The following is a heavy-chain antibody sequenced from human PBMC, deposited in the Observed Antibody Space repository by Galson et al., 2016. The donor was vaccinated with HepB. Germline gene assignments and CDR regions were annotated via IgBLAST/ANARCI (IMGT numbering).Heavy chain of an antibody. Sequence: LRLSCAASGFTFSSYGMHWVRQAPGKGLEWVAVIWYDGSNKYYADSVKGRFTIFRDDSKNTLYLQMNSLRAEDTAVYYCARDGGGSSGYYLDYWGQGTLVTVSS. D-gene: IGHD3-22*01. V-gene: IGHV3-33*01. J-gene: IGHJ4*02. CDR1: GFTFSSYG. CDR2: IWYDGSNK. CDR3: ARDGGGSSGYYLDY.